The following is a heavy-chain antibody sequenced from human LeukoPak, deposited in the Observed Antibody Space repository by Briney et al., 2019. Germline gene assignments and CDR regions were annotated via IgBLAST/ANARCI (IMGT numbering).Heavy chain of an antibody. CDR2: ISSSSSYI. CDR3: ARGRSGPYYYYGMDV. D-gene: IGHD1-1*01. CDR1: GFTFSSYS. J-gene: IGHJ6*02. Sequence: PGGSLRLSCAASGFTFSSYSMNWVRQAPGKGLEWVSSISSSSSYIYYADSVKGRFTISRDNAKNSLYLQMNSLRAEDTAVYYCARGRSGPYYYYGMDVWGQGTTVTVSS. V-gene: IGHV3-21*01.